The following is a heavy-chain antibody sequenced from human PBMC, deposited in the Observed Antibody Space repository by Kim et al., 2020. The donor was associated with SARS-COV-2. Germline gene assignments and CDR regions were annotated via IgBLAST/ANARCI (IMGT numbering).Heavy chain of an antibody. Sequence: GGSLRLSCAASGFTFDDYAMHWVRQAPGKGLEWVSGISWNSGSIGYADSVKGRFTISRDNAKNSLYLQMNSLRAEDTALYYCAKDAGGPYYYDSSGYSDYWGQGTLVTVSS. CDR3: AKDAGGPYYYDSSGYSDY. CDR2: ISWNSGSI. J-gene: IGHJ4*02. D-gene: IGHD3-22*01. V-gene: IGHV3-9*01. CDR1: GFTFDDYA.